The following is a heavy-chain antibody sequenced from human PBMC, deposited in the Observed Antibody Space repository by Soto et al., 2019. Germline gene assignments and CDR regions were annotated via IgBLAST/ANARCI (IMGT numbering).Heavy chain of an antibody. CDR2: ISGSGSST. J-gene: IGHJ4*02. Sequence: GGSLRLSCAASGFTFSSYAMSWVRQAPGKGLEWVSAISGSGSSTYYADSVKGRFTISRDNSKNMLYLQMNSLRVEDTAVYYCTKGDSSDPFHFWGQGTLVTVSS. V-gene: IGHV3-23*01. CDR1: GFTFSSYA. CDR3: TKGDSSDPFHF. D-gene: IGHD6-25*01.